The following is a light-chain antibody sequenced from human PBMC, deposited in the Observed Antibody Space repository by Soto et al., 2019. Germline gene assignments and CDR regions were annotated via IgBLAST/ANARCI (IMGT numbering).Light chain of an antibody. V-gene: IGKV1-5*03. CDR1: QSISSW. Sequence: DIQMTQSPSTLSASVRDGVTITCRASQSISSWLAWYQQKPGKAPKLLIYKASSLESGVPSRFSGSGSGTEFTLTISSLQPDDFATYYCQQYNSYHWTFGQGTKVEIK. CDR2: KAS. CDR3: QQYNSYHWT. J-gene: IGKJ1*01.